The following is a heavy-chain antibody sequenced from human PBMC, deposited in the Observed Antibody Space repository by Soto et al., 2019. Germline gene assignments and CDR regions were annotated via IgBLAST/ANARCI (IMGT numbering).Heavy chain of an antibody. J-gene: IGHJ6*02. CDR3: ARDRVTITMIVVGIYYYGMDV. Sequence: GGSLRLSCAASGFTFSSYAMHWVRQAPGKGLEWVAVISYDGSNKYYADSVKGRFTISRDNSKNTLYLQMNSLRAEDTAVYYCARDRVTITMIVVGIYYYGMDVWGQGTTVTVSS. CDR1: GFTFSSYA. V-gene: IGHV3-30-3*01. D-gene: IGHD3-22*01. CDR2: ISYDGSNK.